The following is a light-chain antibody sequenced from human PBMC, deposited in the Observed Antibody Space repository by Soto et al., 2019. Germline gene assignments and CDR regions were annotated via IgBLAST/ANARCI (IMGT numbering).Light chain of an antibody. Sequence: EILLTQSPGTLSLSPGERATLSCRASQSVSSRYLAWYQQKPGQAPRRLIYGAFSRATGIPDRFSGSGSGTDFTLTISRLEPEDFAVYYCQQYGSSPPGITFGGGTKVDIK. CDR2: GAF. CDR3: QQYGSSPPGIT. V-gene: IGKV3-20*01. CDR1: QSVSSRY. J-gene: IGKJ4*01.